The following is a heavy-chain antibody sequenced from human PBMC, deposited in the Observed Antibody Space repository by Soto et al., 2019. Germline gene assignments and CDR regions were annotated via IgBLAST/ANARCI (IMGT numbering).Heavy chain of an antibody. V-gene: IGHV3-66*01. J-gene: IGHJ4*02. CDR2: IYSGGST. D-gene: IGHD2-2*01. CDR3: VSDYPALYDY. CDR1: GFTVSSNY. Sequence: GGSLRLSCAASGFTVSSNYMSWVRQAPGKGLEWVSVIYSGGSTYYADSVKGRFTISRDNSKNTLYLQMNSLRAEDTAVYYCVSDYPALYDYWGQGTLVTVSS.